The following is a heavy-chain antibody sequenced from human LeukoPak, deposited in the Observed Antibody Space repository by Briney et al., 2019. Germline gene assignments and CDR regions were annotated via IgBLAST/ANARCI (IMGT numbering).Heavy chain of an antibody. Sequence: AGESLKISCKGSGYTFTDFWIAWVRQMPGKGLEWMGIIYPSDSHTRYSPSFQGQVTISADKSISTAYVQWSSLKASDTAMYYCVRPSGVVRGVIITVQAFDIWGQGTMVTVSS. D-gene: IGHD3-10*01. J-gene: IGHJ3*02. CDR1: GYTFTDFW. CDR3: VRPSGVVRGVIITVQAFDI. CDR2: IYPSDSHT. V-gene: IGHV5-51*01.